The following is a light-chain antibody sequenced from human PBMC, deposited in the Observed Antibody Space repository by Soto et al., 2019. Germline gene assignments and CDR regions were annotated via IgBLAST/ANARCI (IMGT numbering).Light chain of an antibody. V-gene: IGKV1-5*03. CDR3: QHYNSYSWT. J-gene: IGKJ1*01. Sequence: DIQMTQSPSTLSGSVGDRVTITCRASQTISSWLAWYQQKPGKAPKLLIYKASTLKSGVPSRFSGSGSGTGFTLTISSLQPDDFATYYCQHYNSYSWTFGQGTKVDIK. CDR2: KAS. CDR1: QTISSW.